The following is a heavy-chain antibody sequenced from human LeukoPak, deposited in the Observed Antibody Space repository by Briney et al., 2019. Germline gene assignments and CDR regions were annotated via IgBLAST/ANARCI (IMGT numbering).Heavy chain of an antibody. Sequence: SVKVSCKASGGTFSSYAISWVRQAPGQGLEWMGGIIPIFGTANYAQKFQGRVTITTDESTSTAYMELSSLRSEDTAVYYCLGVVDSIWYYYGMDVWGQGTTVTVSS. CDR1: GGTFSSYA. CDR3: LGVVDSIWYYYGMDV. D-gene: IGHD2-15*01. J-gene: IGHJ6*02. V-gene: IGHV1-69*05. CDR2: IIPIFGTA.